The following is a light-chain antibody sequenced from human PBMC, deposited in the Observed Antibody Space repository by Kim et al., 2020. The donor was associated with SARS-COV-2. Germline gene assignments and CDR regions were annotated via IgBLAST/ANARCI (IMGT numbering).Light chain of an antibody. V-gene: IGLV3-21*04. CDR2: YAS. CDR3: QVWDGSSNHVV. Sequence: APGTTARSTCGGNNIGSKSVHWYQQKPGQAPVLVIYYASDRPAGIPERFSGSNSGNTATLTISRLEAGDEADYYCQVWDGSSNHVVFGGGTQLTVL. CDR1: NIGSKS. J-gene: IGLJ3*02.